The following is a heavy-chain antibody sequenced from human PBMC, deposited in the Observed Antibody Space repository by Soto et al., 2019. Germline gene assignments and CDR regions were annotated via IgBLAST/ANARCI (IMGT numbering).Heavy chain of an antibody. D-gene: IGHD1-26*01. Sequence: ASVKVSCKAPRDTFTSYYINWVRQAPGQGLEWMGVINPHVGSTAYAQKFKGRVTLTRDTSASTVYMEVSSLTSEDTAMYYCARSSGGNFGIIIEGTNWCARWGQGNMVIVSP. CDR3: ARSSGGNFGIIIEGTNWCAR. CDR2: INPHVGST. CDR1: RDTFTSYY. V-gene: IGHV1-46*01. J-gene: IGHJ4*02.